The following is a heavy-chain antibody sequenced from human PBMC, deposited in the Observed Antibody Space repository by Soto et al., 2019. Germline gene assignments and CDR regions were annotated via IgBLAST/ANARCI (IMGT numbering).Heavy chain of an antibody. D-gene: IGHD2-2*01. CDR2: IYYSGST. CDR3: AGLVVPASRNRDFDY. Sequence: SETLSLTCTVSGISVSTSDYYWGWVRQPPGKGLDWIGNIYYSGSTFYNPSLRSRVTLSVDTSKNQFSLRLNSVTAADTAVYFCAGLVVPASRNRDFDYWGQGTLGTVS. V-gene: IGHV4-39*01. J-gene: IGHJ4*02. CDR1: GISVSTSDYY.